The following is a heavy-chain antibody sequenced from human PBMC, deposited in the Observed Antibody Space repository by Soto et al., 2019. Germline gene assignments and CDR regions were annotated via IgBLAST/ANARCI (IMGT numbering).Heavy chain of an antibody. CDR2: IIPLLGIT. Sequence: QVQLVQSGAEVRKPGSSVKVSCKTSGGSFSSFHITWVRQAPGQGLEWMGRIIPLLGITNYAQNCQGRVTITADKSTNTAYLELNSLRYEATAMYSSARGPNALGDDWGQGTLLTVSS. V-gene: IGHV1-69*02. J-gene: IGHJ4*02. D-gene: IGHD2-8*01. CDR1: GGSFSSFH. CDR3: ARGPNALGDD.